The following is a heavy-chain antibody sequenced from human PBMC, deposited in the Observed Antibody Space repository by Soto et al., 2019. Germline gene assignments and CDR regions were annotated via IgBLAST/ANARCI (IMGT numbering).Heavy chain of an antibody. Sequence: QITLKESGPTLVKPTQTLTLTCTFSGFSLSTSGVGVGWIRQPPGKALEWLALIYWDDDKRYSPSLKSRLTITKDTSKNPVVITMTNMDPVDTATYYCAHRRYSYGYRSGWFDPWGQGTLVTVSS. CDR3: AHRRYSYGYRSGWFDP. D-gene: IGHD5-18*01. CDR1: GFSLSTSGVG. CDR2: IYWDDDK. V-gene: IGHV2-5*02. J-gene: IGHJ5*02.